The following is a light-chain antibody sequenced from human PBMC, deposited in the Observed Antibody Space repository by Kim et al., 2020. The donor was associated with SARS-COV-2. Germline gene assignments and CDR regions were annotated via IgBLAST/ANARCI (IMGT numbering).Light chain of an antibody. CDR2: EDS. CDR3: YSTDSSGDHRV. CDR1: TIPKKY. V-gene: IGLV3-10*01. Sequence: PGKTARTTCRGNTIPKKYAYWYQQKSGQAPVLVIYEDSNRPSGIPERFSGSSSGTMATLTISRAQVEDEADYYCYSTDSSGDHRVFGGGTQLTVL. J-gene: IGLJ3*02.